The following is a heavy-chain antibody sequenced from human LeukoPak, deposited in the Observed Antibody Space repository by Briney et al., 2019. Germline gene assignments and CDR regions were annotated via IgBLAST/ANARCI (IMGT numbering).Heavy chain of an antibody. D-gene: IGHD2-2*01. CDR2: MNPNSGNT. Sequence: ASVKVSCKASGYTFTSYDINWVRQATGQGLEWMGWMNPNSGNTGYAQKFQGRVTMTRNTSISTAYMELSSLRSEDTAVYYCAREEWEVVPAAIIRHYYGMDVWGQGTTVTVSS. CDR3: AREEWEVVPAAIIRHYYGMDV. CDR1: GYTFTSYD. J-gene: IGHJ6*02. V-gene: IGHV1-8*01.